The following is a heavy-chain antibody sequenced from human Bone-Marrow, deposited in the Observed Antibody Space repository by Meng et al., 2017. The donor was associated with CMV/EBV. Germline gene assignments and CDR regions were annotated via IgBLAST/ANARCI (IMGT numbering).Heavy chain of an antibody. CDR2: INPNSGGT. CDR3: ARGTARGGENFDY. V-gene: IGHV1-2*02. CDR1: GYTFTGYY. D-gene: IGHD4-23*01. Sequence: VQRGQAGAEVKKPGASVKVSCKASGYTFTGYYMHWVRQAPGQGLEWMGWINPNSGGTNYAQKFQGRVTMTRDTSISTAYMELSRLRSDDTAVYYCARGTARGGENFDYWGQGTLVTVSS. J-gene: IGHJ4*02.